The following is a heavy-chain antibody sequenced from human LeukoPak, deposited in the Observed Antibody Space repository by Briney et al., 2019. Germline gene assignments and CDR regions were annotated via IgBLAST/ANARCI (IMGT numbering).Heavy chain of an antibody. CDR3: ARDGRGSYYYYYYMDV. J-gene: IGHJ6*03. D-gene: IGHD1-26*01. Sequence: GGSLRLSCAASGLSFSSSIMQWVRQAPGKGLEWVSGISFDESKYYSDSVKGRFTISRDNSKNTLYLQMNSLRAEDTAVYYCARDGRGSYYYYYYMDVWGKGTTVTVSS. CDR2: ISFDESK. CDR1: GLSFSSSI. V-gene: IGHV3-30*07.